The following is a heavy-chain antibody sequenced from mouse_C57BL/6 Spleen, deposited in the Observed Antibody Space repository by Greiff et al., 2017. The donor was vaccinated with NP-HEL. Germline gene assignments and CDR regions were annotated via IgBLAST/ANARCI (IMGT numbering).Heavy chain of an antibody. Sequence: VQLQHSGPELVKPGASVKMSCKASGYTFTDYNMHWVKQSHGKSLEWIGYINPNNGGTSYNQKFKGKATLTVNKSSSTAYMELRSLTSEDSAVYYCARGNYEEENAMDYWGQGTSVTVSS. CDR3: ARGNYEEENAMDY. V-gene: IGHV1-22*01. D-gene: IGHD2-1*01. J-gene: IGHJ4*01. CDR1: GYTFTDYN. CDR2: INPNNGGT.